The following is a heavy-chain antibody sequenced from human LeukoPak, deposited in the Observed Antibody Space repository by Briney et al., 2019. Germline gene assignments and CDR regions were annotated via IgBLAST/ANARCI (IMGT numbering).Heavy chain of an antibody. J-gene: IGHJ5*02. CDR3: ARGSRYGLHWFDP. CDR1: GFTFSDYY. D-gene: IGHD2-2*01. V-gene: IGHV3-11*04. Sequence: GGSLRLSCAAYGFTFSDYYMSWIRQAPGKGLGWVSYISRSGSTIYYADSGKGRFRISRDNAKNSLYLQMNSLRAEDTAVYYCARGSRYGLHWFDPWGQGTLVTVSS. CDR2: ISRSGSTI.